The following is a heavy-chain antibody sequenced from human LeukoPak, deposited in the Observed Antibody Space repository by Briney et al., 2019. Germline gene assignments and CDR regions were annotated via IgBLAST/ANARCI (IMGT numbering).Heavy chain of an antibody. CDR1: GFTFSSYI. Sequence: GGSLRLSCAASGFTFSSYIMNWVRQAPGKGLEWVSSISSSSSYIYYADSVKGRFTISRDNAKNSLYLQMNSLRAEDTAVYYCARDTMVRGVIGYWGQGTLVTVSS. CDR2: ISSSSSYI. V-gene: IGHV3-21*01. CDR3: ARDTMVRGVIGY. J-gene: IGHJ4*02. D-gene: IGHD3-10*01.